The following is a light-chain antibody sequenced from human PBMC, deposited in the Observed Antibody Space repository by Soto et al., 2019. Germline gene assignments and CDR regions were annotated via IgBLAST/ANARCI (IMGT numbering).Light chain of an antibody. CDR1: QTIGSW. Sequence: DIQMTQSPSTLSASVGDRVTVTCRASQTIGSWLAWYQQKPGRAPKLLIFDASSLESGVPSRFSGNGSGTEFTLTISSLQSEDFAVYYCQHYNEWPPWTFGQGTKVEIK. CDR3: QHYNEWPPWT. CDR2: DAS. V-gene: IGKV1-5*01. J-gene: IGKJ1*01.